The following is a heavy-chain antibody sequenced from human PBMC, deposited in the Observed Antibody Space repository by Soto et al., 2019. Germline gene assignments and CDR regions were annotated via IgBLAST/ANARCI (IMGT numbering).Heavy chain of an antibody. CDR3: ARGPPGVVPGAIGSGGMDV. CDR2: MSFDGSKA. J-gene: IGHJ6*02. CDR1: GFTLSSYA. Sequence: QVQLVESGGGVVQPGRSLSLSCAASGFTLSSYAVHWVRQAPGKGLEWVAVMSFDGSKASHADSVKGRLTISRDNSKNTVSLQMNSLRVEYSAVSYCARGPPGVVPGAIGSGGMDVWGQGTTVTVSS. V-gene: IGHV3-30*04. D-gene: IGHD2-2*01.